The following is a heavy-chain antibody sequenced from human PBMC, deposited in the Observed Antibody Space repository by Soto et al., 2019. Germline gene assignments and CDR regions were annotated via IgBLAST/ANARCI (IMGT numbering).Heavy chain of an antibody. J-gene: IGHJ4*02. CDR2: IYYSGST. CDR3: AREVSGYGDYLVDY. D-gene: IGHD4-17*01. V-gene: IGHV4-31*03. CDR1: GGSISSGGYY. Sequence: TSETLSLTCTVSGGSISSGGYYWSWIRQHPGKGLEWIGYIYYSGSTYYNPSLKSRVTISVDTSKNQFSLKLSSVTAADTAVYYCAREVSGYGDYLVDYWGRGTLVTVSS.